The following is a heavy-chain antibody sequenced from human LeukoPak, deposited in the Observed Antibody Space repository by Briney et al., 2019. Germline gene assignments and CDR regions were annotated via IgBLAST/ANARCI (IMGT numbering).Heavy chain of an antibody. CDR2: ISSSGSTI. CDR1: GFTFSAYY. Sequence: GGSLRLSCAASGFTFSAYYMSWIRQAPGKGLEWVSYISSSGSTIYYADSVKGRFTISRDNAKNSLYLQMNSLRAEDTAVYYCAGRTGGNWNDISSWFDPWGQGTLVTVSS. D-gene: IGHD1-1*01. CDR3: AGRTGGNWNDISSWFDP. J-gene: IGHJ5*02. V-gene: IGHV3-11*01.